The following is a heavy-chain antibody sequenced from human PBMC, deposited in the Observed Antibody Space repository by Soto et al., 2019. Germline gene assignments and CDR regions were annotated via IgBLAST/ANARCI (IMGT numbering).Heavy chain of an antibody. CDR3: ARNRNWNYAWFDP. V-gene: IGHV4-31*03. J-gene: IGHJ5*02. CDR2: IYYSGST. Sequence: SETLSLTCTVSGGSISSGGYYWSWIRQHPGKGLEWIGYIYYSGSTYYNPSLKSRVTISVDTSKNQFSLKLSSVTAADTAVYYCARNRNWNYAWFDPWGQGTLVTAPQ. CDR1: GGSISSGGYY. D-gene: IGHD1-7*01.